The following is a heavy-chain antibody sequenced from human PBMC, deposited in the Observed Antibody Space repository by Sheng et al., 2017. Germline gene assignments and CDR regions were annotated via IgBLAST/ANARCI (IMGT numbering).Heavy chain of an antibody. Sequence: EVQLLESGGGLVQPGGSVRLSCAASGFTFSSYAMSWVRQAPGKGLEWVSAISGSGGSTYYADSVKGRFTISRDNSKNTLYLQMNSLRAEDTAVYYCAKEGITMVRGPRGGAFDIWGQGTMVTVSS. V-gene: IGHV3-23*01. CDR3: AKEGITMVRGPRGGAFDI. CDR1: GFTFSSYA. J-gene: IGHJ3*02. D-gene: IGHD3-10*01. CDR2: ISGSGGST.